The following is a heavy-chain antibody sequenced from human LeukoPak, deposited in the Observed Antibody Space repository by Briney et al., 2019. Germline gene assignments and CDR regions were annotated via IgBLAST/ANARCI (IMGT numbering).Heavy chain of an antibody. Sequence: PSVTLSLTCGVSGASISSYYWNWVRQPPGKGLEWIGNIYIRGSTNYNPSLKSRVTISLDTSKDQFSLKLTSVTAADTAFYYCAKDWELGSWGQGTLVTVSS. CDR2: IYIRGST. CDR1: GASISSYY. J-gene: IGHJ5*02. D-gene: IGHD1-26*01. V-gene: IGHV4-59*01. CDR3: AKDWELGS.